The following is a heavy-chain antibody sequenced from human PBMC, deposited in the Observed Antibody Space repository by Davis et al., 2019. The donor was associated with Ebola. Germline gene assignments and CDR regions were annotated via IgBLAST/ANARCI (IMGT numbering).Heavy chain of an antibody. CDR1: GGSISSYY. Sequence: MPSETLSPTCTVPGGSISSYYWTWIRQPPGKGLEYIGYIHYSGSSDYNASLESRVTISVDTSKNQFSLKLSSVTSADTAVYYCARGLRPFDYWGQGALVTVSS. CDR3: ARGLRPFDY. CDR2: IHYSGSS. V-gene: IGHV4-59*01. J-gene: IGHJ4*02.